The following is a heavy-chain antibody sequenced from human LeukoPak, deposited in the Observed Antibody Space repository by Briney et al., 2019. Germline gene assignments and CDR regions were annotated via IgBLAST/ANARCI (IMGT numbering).Heavy chain of an antibody. J-gene: IGHJ4*02. V-gene: IGHV3-23*01. CDR1: GFTFSSYA. CDR3: AKVRAMVRGVPYFDY. D-gene: IGHD3-10*01. Sequence: GGSLRLSCAASGFTFSSYAMSWVRQAPGKGREGVAAISGSGGSTYYADSVKGGFTISRDNSKNTLYLQMNSLRAEDTAVYYCAKVRAMVRGVPYFDYWGQGTLVTVSS. CDR2: ISGSGGST.